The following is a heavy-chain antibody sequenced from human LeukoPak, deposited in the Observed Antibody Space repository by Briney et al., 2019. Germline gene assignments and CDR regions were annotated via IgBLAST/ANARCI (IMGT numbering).Heavy chain of an antibody. Sequence: GGSLRLSCAASGFTFSNYWMTWVRQPPGKGLEWVANIRQDGGETYYVDSVKGRFTISRDNTKNSPYLQMNSLRAEDTAVYYCARPPYSGGWYLMFWGQGTLVTVSS. CDR2: IRQDGGET. D-gene: IGHD6-19*01. J-gene: IGHJ4*02. V-gene: IGHV3-7*01. CDR3: ARPPYSGGWYLMF. CDR1: GFTFSNYW.